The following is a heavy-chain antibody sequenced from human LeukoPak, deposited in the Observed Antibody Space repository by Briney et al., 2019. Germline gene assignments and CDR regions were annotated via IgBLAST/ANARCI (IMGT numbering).Heavy chain of an antibody. Sequence: ASVKVSCKASGYTFTGYYMHWVRQAPGQGLEWMGWINPNSGGTNYAQKFQGRVTMTRNTSISTAYMELSSLRSEDTAVYYCARNRVAWFGEANDAFDIWGQGTMVTVSS. D-gene: IGHD3-10*01. CDR1: GYTFTGYY. CDR3: ARNRVAWFGEANDAFDI. V-gene: IGHV1-2*02. CDR2: INPNSGGT. J-gene: IGHJ3*02.